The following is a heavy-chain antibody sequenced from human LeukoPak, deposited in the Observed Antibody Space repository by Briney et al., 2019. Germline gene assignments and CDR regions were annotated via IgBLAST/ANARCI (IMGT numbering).Heavy chain of an antibody. V-gene: IGHV4-59*12. Sequence: SETLSLTCSVSGGSISSYYWSWIRQPPGKGLEWIGYIYYSGSTNYNPSLKSRVTISVDTSKNQFSLKLSSVTAADTAVYYCARGSSSSWYGDYFDYWGQGTLVTVSS. D-gene: IGHD6-13*01. CDR1: GGSISSYY. J-gene: IGHJ4*02. CDR3: ARGSSSSWYGDYFDY. CDR2: IYYSGST.